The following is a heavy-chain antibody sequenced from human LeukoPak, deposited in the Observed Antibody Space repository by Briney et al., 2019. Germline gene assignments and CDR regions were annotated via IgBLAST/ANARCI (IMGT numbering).Heavy chain of an antibody. J-gene: IGHJ3*02. CDR1: GYTFTGYY. CDR3: ARDHLGYCSSTSCYRDAFDI. Sequence: ASMKVSCKASGYTFTGYYMHWVRQAPGQGLEWMGWINPNSGGTNYAQKFQGRVTMTRDTSISTAYMELSRLRSDDTAVYYCARDHLGYCSSTSCYRDAFDIWGQGTMVTVSS. V-gene: IGHV1-2*02. D-gene: IGHD2-2*01. CDR2: INPNSGGT.